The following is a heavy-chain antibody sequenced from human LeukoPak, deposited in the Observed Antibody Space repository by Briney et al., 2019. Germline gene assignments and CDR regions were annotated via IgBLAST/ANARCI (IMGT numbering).Heavy chain of an antibody. CDR1: GGSFSGYY. CDR2: INHSGST. Sequence: PSETLSLTCAVYGGSFSGYYWSWIRQPPGKGLEWIGEINHSGSTNYNPSLKSRVTISVDTSKNQFSLKLSSVTAADTAVYYCARGDYGDYVLVAFDIWGQGTMVTVSS. J-gene: IGHJ3*02. V-gene: IGHV4-34*01. D-gene: IGHD4-17*01. CDR3: ARGDYGDYVLVAFDI.